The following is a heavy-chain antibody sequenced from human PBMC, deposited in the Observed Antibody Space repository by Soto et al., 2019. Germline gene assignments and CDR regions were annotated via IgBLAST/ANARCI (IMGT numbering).Heavy chain of an antibody. V-gene: IGHV3-23*01. CDR2: VSGSGGTT. J-gene: IGHJ5*02. Sequence: EVQLLDSGGGLVQPGGSLRLSCAASGFTFSSSAMSWVRQAPGKGLEWVSAVSGSGGTTYYADSVRGRFTISRDNSKTTLDLQMNSLRAEDTAIYFCARCTVDTIVTSGWCHYLDPWGQGTLVTVSS. CDR3: ARCTVDTIVTSGWCHYLDP. D-gene: IGHD6-19*01. CDR1: GFTFSSSA.